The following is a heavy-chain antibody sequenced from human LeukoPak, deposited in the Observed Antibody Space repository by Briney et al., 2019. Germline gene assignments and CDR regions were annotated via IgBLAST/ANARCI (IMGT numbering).Heavy chain of an antibody. D-gene: IGHD5-12*01. CDR1: GGSISSDY. CDR3: ARDVGDSGYNYMFDS. Sequence: SETLSLTCTVSGGSISSDYWSWIRQPAGKGLEWIGRIYTSGKSNCNPSLKSRVTMSVDTSKNQFSLKLNSVTAADTAVYYCARDVGDSGYNYMFDSWGQGTLVTVS. V-gene: IGHV4-4*07. CDR2: IYTSGKS. J-gene: IGHJ4*02.